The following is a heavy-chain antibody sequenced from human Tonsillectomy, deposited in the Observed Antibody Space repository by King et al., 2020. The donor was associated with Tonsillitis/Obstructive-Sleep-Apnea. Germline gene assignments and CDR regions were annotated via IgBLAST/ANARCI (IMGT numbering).Heavy chain of an antibody. CDR2: IYYSGGT. J-gene: IGHJ3*02. V-gene: IGHV4-59*01. Sequence: VQLQESGPGLVKPSETLSLTCTVSGGPISSYYWSWIRQPPGKGLECIGYIYYSGGTNYNPSLKSRFTISVDTSKNQVSLKLSSVTAADTAMYYCAREGAVMNAYDIWGQGTMVTVSS. CDR3: AREGAVMNAYDI. D-gene: IGHD2-8*01. CDR1: GGPISSYY.